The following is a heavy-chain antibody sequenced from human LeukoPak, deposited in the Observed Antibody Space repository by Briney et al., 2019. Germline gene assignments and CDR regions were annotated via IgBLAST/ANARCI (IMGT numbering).Heavy chain of an antibody. CDR1: GGSFSGYY. D-gene: IGHD6-19*01. CDR3: ARVGAVAGRRFDY. Sequence: SETLSLTCAVNGGSFSGYYWSWIRQPPGKGLEWIGEINHSGSTNYNPSLKSRVTISVDTSKNQFSLKLSSVTAADTAVYYCARVGAVAGRRFDYWGQGTLVTVSS. V-gene: IGHV4-34*01. J-gene: IGHJ4*02. CDR2: INHSGST.